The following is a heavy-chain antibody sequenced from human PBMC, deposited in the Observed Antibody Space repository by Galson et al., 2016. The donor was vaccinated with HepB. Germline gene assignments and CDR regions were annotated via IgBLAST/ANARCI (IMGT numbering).Heavy chain of an antibody. D-gene: IGHD3-3*01. CDR2: ISYDGSIE. Sequence: SLRLSCAASGFTFSSYPMHWVRQAPGKGLEWVAVISYDGSIEYYADSVKGRFTISRDNSKNTLYLQMNSLRAEDTAIYFCAKDHYDFWSGQRNYFGMDVWGQGTTVTVSS. CDR1: GFTFSSYP. CDR3: AKDHYDFWSGQRNYFGMDV. J-gene: IGHJ6*02. V-gene: IGHV3-30*04.